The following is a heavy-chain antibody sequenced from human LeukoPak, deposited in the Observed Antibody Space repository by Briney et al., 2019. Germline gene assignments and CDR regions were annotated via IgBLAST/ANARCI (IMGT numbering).Heavy chain of an antibody. Sequence: PSETLSPTCTVSGGSISGYYCSWVRQPPGMGLEWIGYIYYTGSPNHNPSLKSRVTISVDTSNNQFSLRLSSVTAADTAVYYCARHANDGDYPLDYWGQGTLVTVSS. V-gene: IGHV4-59*08. CDR3: ARHANDGDYPLDY. J-gene: IGHJ4*02. D-gene: IGHD4-17*01. CDR2: IYYTGSP. CDR1: GGSISGYY.